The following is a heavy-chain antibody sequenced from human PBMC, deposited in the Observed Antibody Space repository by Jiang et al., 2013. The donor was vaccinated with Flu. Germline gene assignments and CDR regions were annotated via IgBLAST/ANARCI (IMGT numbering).Heavy chain of an antibody. D-gene: IGHD1-1*01. CDR2: INSGSTSI. CDR1: GLTFSGYS. J-gene: IGHJ4*02. Sequence: VQLVESGGGLVQPGGSLRLSCEASGLTFSGYSMTWVRQAPGKGLEWVSYINSGSTSIYYADSVKGRFTISRDNAKNSLYLQMKSLGDEDTAVYYCARARPGNYFDYWGQGTLVTVSS. CDR3: ARARPGNYFDY. V-gene: IGHV3-48*02.